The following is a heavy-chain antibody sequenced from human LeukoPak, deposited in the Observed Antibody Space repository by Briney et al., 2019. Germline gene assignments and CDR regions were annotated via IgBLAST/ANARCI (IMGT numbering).Heavy chain of an antibody. CDR3: AHGYGDYDPYFDY. CDR2: IYWNDNK. V-gene: IGHV2-5*01. Sequence: SGPTLVKPTQTLTLTCTFSGFSLATSRVGVGWIRQPPVKALEWLALIYWNDNKRYTPSLRSRLTVNKDTSKTQVFLTMTKMDPVDTATYYCAHGYGDYDPYFDYWGQGTLVTVSS. D-gene: IGHD4-17*01. J-gene: IGHJ4*02. CDR1: GFSLATSRVG.